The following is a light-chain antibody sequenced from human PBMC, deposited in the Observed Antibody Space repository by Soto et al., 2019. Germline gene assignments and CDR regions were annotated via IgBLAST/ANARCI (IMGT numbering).Light chain of an antibody. CDR2: DAS. Sequence: DIQTTQSPSTLSASVGDRVTITCLARQTISSWLAWYQQKPGKAPNRLIYDASTLERGVPSRFSGTGSGTEFTLTIDRLHPDDFATYYCQQYHTSSITFGQGTRLEIK. CDR3: QQYHTSSIT. V-gene: IGKV1-5*01. CDR1: QTISSW. J-gene: IGKJ5*01.